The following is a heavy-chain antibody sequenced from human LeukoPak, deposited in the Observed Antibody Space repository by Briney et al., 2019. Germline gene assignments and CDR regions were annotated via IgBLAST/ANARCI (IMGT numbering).Heavy chain of an antibody. V-gene: IGHV1-46*01. D-gene: IGHD3-22*01. J-gene: IGHJ2*01. CDR1: GYTFTSFY. CDR3: ARESVPYYYDSSGYRKHWYFDL. CDR2: INPSGGST. Sequence: GASVKVSCKAFGYTFTSFYIHWVRQAPGQGLEWMGQINPSGGSTSYAQKFQGRVTMTRDTSTSTVYMELSSLRSEDTAVYYCARESVPYYYDSSGYRKHWYFDLWGRGTLVTVSS.